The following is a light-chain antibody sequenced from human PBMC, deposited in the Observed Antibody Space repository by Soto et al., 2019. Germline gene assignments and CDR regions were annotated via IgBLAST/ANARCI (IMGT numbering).Light chain of an antibody. J-gene: IGKJ5*01. CDR3: QQYNNWPPIT. CDR2: GAS. Sequence: EKVITQSPTTPSVSPGERATLSCRASQSVSSNLAWYQQKPGQAPRLLIYGASTRATGIPARFSGSGSGTEFTLTISSLQSEDFAVYYCQQYNNWPPITFGQGTRLEIK. CDR1: QSVSSN. V-gene: IGKV3-15*01.